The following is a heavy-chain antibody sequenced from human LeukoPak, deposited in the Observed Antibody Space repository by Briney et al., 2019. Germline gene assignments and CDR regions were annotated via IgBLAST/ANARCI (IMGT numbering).Heavy chain of an antibody. J-gene: IGHJ5*02. CDR2: IYSTGYT. Sequence: SETLSLTCTVSGGSISSSNYYWGWIRQPPGKGLEWIGSIYSTGYTFYNPSLKGRVTISVDASKNQFSLKLSSVTAADTAVYHCARKEGGGYCSGGSCYLTSYNWFDPWGQGTLVTVSS. CDR3: ARKEGGGYCSGGSCYLTSYNWFDP. CDR1: GGSISSSNYY. D-gene: IGHD2-15*01. V-gene: IGHV4-39*07.